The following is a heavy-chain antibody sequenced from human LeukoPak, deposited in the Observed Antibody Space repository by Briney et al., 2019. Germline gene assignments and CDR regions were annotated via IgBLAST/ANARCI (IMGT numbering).Heavy chain of an antibody. CDR3: ARGIAAAGDY. CDR1: GGSISSSSYY. V-gene: IGHV4-39*01. J-gene: IGHJ4*02. CDR2: IYYSGST. Sequence: SETLSLTCTVSGGSISSSSYYWGWIRQPPGKGLEWIGSIYYSGSTYYNPSLKSRVTISVDTSKNQFSLKLSSVTAADTAVYYCARGIAAAGDYWGQGTLVTVSS. D-gene: IGHD6-13*01.